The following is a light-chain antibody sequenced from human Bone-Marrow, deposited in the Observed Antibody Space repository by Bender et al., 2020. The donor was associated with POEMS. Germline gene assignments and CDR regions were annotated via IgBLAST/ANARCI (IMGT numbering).Light chain of an antibody. CDR3: SAWQGILSCWV. J-gene: IGLJ3*02. Sequence: QSVLTQPPSVSGTPGQSVTISRSGSSSNIGGNAVNWWQQLPGTAPKLLIYGNDQRPSGLPARFSVSTSGPSASLAISALQSEDEADYFCSAWQGILSCWVFGGETDLTVL. CDR2: GND. V-gene: IGLV1-44*01. CDR1: SSNIGGNA.